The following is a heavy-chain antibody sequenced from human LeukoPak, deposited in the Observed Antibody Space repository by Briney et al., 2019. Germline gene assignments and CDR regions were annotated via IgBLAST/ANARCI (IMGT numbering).Heavy chain of an antibody. D-gene: IGHD4-17*01. Sequence: PGGSLRLSCAASGFTFSTYAMSWVRQAPGKGLEWVANIKQDGSEKYYVDSVKGRFTISRDNAKNSLYLQMNSLRAGDTAVYYCAREYGDYDGAFDYWGQGTLVTVSS. CDR2: IKQDGSEK. J-gene: IGHJ4*02. CDR1: GFTFSTYA. V-gene: IGHV3-7*01. CDR3: AREYGDYDGAFDY.